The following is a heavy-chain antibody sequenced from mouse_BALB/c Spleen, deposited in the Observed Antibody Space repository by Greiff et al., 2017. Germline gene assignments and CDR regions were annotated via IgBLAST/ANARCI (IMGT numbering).Heavy chain of an antibody. D-gene: IGHD1-1*01. CDR2: ISSGSSTI. J-gene: IGHJ2*01. CDR1: GFTFSSYG. CDR3: GRSGEYCGSSWFFDY. Sequence: EVQLVESGGGLVPPGGSRKLSCAASGFTFSSYGMHWVRQPPGKGLEWVAYISSGSSTIYNADTMTGRCTITRDNPKKTLFLQMSSLRSEDTAMYYCGRSGEYCGSSWFFDYWGQGTTLTVSS. V-gene: IGHV5-17*02.